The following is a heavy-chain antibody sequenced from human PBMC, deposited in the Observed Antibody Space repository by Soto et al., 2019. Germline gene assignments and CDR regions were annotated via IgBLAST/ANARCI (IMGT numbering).Heavy chain of an antibody. V-gene: IGHV4-30-4*01. CDR1: GGSISSGDYY. Sequence: QVQLQDSGPGLVKPSQTLSLTCTVSGGSISSGDYYWSWIRQPPGKGLECIGYIYYSGSTYYNPSLKGRVTISVDTSKNQFSLKRSSVTAADTAVYYCARHLWSGSPNDAFDIWGQGTMVTVSS. J-gene: IGHJ3*02. CDR3: ARHLWSGSPNDAFDI. CDR2: IYYSGST. D-gene: IGHD3-3*01.